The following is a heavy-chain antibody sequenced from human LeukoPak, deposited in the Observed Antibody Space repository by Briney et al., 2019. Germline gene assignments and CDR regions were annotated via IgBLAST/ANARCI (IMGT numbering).Heavy chain of an antibody. CDR3: ARRDKGIKATFFDS. J-gene: IGHJ4*02. V-gene: IGHV4-59*08. CDR2: IYYSGLT. D-gene: IGHD1-14*01. Sequence: SETLSLTCAVSGGSITYYYWSWIRQPPGKGLEWIGYIYYSGLTYYNPSLKSRVTISRDTSKNEFSLRLNSVTAADTAVYFCARRDKGIKATFFDSWGQGTLVSVSS. CDR1: GGSITYYY.